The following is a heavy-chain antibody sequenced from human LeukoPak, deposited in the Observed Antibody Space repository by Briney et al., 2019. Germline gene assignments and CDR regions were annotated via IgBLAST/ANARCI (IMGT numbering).Heavy chain of an antibody. J-gene: IGHJ4*02. CDR1: GDSVSSNSAA. D-gene: IGHD3-22*01. CDR3: VRDMEGYCLDY. V-gene: IGHV6-1*01. Sequence: SQTLSLTCAISGDSVSSNSAAGNWIRQSPSRGLEWLGNTLYRSTWYNDYAPSVKSRITITSDTSKNQFSLHLNSATPEDTAVYYCVRDMEGYCLDYWGQGTLVTVSS. CDR2: TLYRSTWYN.